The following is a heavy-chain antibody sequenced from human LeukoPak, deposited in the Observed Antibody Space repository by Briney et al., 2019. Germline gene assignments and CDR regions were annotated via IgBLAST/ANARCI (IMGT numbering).Heavy chain of an antibody. D-gene: IGHD6-13*01. CDR1: GGSISSTSYY. Sequence: SETLSLTCTVSGGSISSTSYYWGWIRQPPGKGLAWIGSVYYSGHTYYNPSLKSRVTISVDTSKNQFSLKLSSVTAADTAVYYCASHSSSWYGMNDYWGQGTLVTVSS. CDR2: VYYSGHT. V-gene: IGHV4-39*07. CDR3: ASHSSSWYGMNDY. J-gene: IGHJ4*02.